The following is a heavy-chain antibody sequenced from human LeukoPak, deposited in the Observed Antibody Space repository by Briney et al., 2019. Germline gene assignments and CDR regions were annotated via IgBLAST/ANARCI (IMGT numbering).Heavy chain of an antibody. CDR1: GGSISSYY. Sequence: PSETLSLTCTVSGGSISSYYWNWVRQPPGKGLEWIGYIYYSGTTNYNPSLKSRVTISVDTSKKQFSLKLSSVTAADTAVYYCARVKAVAGTLPHLLDYWGQGTLVTVSS. D-gene: IGHD6-19*01. CDR3: ARVKAVAGTLPHLLDY. J-gene: IGHJ4*01. V-gene: IGHV4-59*01. CDR2: IYYSGTT.